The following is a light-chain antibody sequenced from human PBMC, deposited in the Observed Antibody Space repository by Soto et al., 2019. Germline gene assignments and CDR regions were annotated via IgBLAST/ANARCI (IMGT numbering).Light chain of an antibody. CDR1: QSITTW. V-gene: IGKV1-5*01. J-gene: IGKJ1*01. Sequence: IQRTQSPSPLYAYLGERVVITGRASQSITTWLAWYQQKPAKAPKLLIYDASSLEIGVPSRFSGSGSGTEFTLTISSLQPEDSGTYYCQQCNNYFTFGQGTKVDIK. CDR3: QQCNNYFT. CDR2: DAS.